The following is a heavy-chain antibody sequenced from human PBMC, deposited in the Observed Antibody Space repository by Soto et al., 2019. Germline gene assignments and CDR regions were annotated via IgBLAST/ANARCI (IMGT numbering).Heavy chain of an antibody. D-gene: IGHD2-15*01. Sequence: SETLSLTCTVSGGSISSGGYYWSWIRQHPGKGLEWIGYIYYSGSTYYNPSLKSRVTISVDTSKNQFSLKLSSVTAADTAVYYCARDQVVRLPTAVDYYYGMDVWGQGTTVTVSS. CDR2: IYYSGST. CDR3: ARDQVVRLPTAVDYYYGMDV. V-gene: IGHV4-31*03. J-gene: IGHJ6*02. CDR1: GGSISSGGYY.